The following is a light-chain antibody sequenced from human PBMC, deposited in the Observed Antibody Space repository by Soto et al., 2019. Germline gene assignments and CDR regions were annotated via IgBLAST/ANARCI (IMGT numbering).Light chain of an antibody. CDR2: GAF. V-gene: IGKV3-20*01. CDR3: QQYSASPRT. Sequence: ETVLTHSPGTLSLSPGERATASCRASQTVRGEYLAWYQQKRGQPPSLLIYGAFNRAGGIPDRFSGSGSGTDFTLTISRLEPEEFAGYYCQQYSASPRTFGQGTKVDI. CDR1: QTVRGEY. J-gene: IGKJ1*01.